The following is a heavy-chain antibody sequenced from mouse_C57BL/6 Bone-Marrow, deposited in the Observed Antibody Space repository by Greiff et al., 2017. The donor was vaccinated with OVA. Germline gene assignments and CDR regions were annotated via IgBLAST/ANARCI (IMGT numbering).Heavy chain of an antibody. CDR1: GFTFSNYW. V-gene: IGHV6-3*01. J-gene: IGHJ4*01. CDR2: IRLKSDNYAT. CDR3: TGDYYSNQYYAMDY. Sequence: EVKLVESGGGLVQPGGSMKLSCAASGFTFSNYWMNWVRQSPEKGLEWVAQIRLKSDNYATHYAESVKGRFTISRDDSKSSVYLQMNNLRAEDTGIDYCTGDYYSNQYYAMDYWGQGISVTVSS. D-gene: IGHD2-5*01.